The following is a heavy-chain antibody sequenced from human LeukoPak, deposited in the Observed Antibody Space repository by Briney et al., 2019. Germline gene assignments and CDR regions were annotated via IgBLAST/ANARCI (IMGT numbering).Heavy chain of an antibody. J-gene: IGHJ4*02. CDR2: ISYDGSNK. CDR3: ARDGWEPRTFDY. D-gene: IGHD1-26*01. CDR1: GFTSSSYA. V-gene: IGHV3-30*04. Sequence: GGSLRLSCAASGFTSSSYAMHWVRQAPGKGLEWVAVISYDGSNKYYADSVKGRFTISRDNSKNTLYLQMNSLRAEDTAVYYCARDGWEPRTFDYWGQGTLVTVSS.